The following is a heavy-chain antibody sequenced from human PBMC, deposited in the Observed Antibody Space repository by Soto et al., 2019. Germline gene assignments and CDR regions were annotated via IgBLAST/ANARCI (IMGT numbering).Heavy chain of an antibody. Sequence: GGSLRLSCTAAGVTFSSYSRNWVRRAPGKGLEWVSYINSGSNSIYYAESVKTRFTISRDNAKNSLYLQMNSLRAEDTAVYYCAREGRSGPSPFDYWGQGALVTVPS. J-gene: IGHJ4*02. V-gene: IGHV3-48*01. CDR1: GVTFSSYS. CDR2: INSGSNSI. CDR3: AREGRSGPSPFDY. D-gene: IGHD3-3*01.